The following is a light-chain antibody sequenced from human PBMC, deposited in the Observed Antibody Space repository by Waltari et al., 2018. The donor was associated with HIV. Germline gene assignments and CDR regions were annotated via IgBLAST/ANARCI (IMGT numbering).Light chain of an antibody. CDR1: SSDVGGYNY. V-gene: IGLV2-8*01. Sequence: QSALTQPPSASGSPGQSVTISCTGTSSDVGGYNYVSWYQQHPGKVPNLLIYEVSKRPSGVPGRFSGSKSGNTASLTVSGLQAEDEADYYGSSYAGSNNFYVVFGGGTKLTVL. CDR2: EVS. CDR3: SSYAGSNNFYVV. J-gene: IGLJ2*01.